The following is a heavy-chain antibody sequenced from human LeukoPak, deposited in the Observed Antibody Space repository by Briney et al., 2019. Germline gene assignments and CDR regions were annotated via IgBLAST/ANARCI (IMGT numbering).Heavy chain of an antibody. CDR1: GGSSSSHY. V-gene: IGHV4-4*07. D-gene: IGHD6-19*01. CDR3: ARSYDSGWYGFDS. J-gene: IGHJ5*01. Sequence: MTSETLSLTCSVSGGSSSSHYWNWIRQPAGKGLEWIGHIYTSGSTNYNPSLRSRVTISVDKSKNYFSLRLTSMTAADTAVYYCARSYDSGWYGFDSWGQGTLVTVSS. CDR2: IYTSGST.